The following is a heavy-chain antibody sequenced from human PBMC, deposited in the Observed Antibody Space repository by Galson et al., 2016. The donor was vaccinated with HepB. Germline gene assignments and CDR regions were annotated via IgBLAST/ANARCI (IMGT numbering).Heavy chain of an antibody. J-gene: IGHJ6*02. D-gene: IGHD3/OR15-3a*01. CDR3: ARGFVGFGPNYYDMDV. V-gene: IGHV1-69*13. CDR1: GGTFNNYT. Sequence: SVKVSCKGSGGTFNNYTISWVRQAPGQGLEWTGGIIPIFGSADYAQKFLGRVSITADESTFTAYMFLTSLRSDDTAVYYCARGFVGFGPNYYDMDVWGQGTTVTVS. CDR2: IIPIFGSA.